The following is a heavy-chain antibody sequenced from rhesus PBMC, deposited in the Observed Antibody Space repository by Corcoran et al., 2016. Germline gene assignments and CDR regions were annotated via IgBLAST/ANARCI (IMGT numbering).Heavy chain of an antibody. D-gene: IGHD2-2*01. CDR1: VASISSYG. J-gene: IGHJ6*01. CDR2: INANRGST. CDR3: ARSYCTITACYLARLDS. Sequence: QVQLQASGPGLVKPSETLSLTCAVSVASISSYGWSWIRHPPGKGLERIGEINANRGSTYHSPSLQSRITISQDPSKDQFSLKLRCVTAADTAVYYYARSYCTITACYLARLDSWGQGVVVTVSS. V-gene: IGHV4-80*01.